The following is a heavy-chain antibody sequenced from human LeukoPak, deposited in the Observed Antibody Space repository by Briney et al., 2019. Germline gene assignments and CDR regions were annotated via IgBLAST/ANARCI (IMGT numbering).Heavy chain of an antibody. V-gene: IGHV3-11*01. CDR2: ISSSGSTI. D-gene: IGHD6-13*01. J-gene: IGHJ4*02. CDR3: AREPIEAAAAGTVDY. Sequence: PGGSLRLSCAASGFTFSDYYMSWIRQAPGKGLEWVSYISSSGSTIYYADSVKGRFTISRDNAKNSLYLQMNSLRAEDTAVYYCAREPIEAAAAGTVDYWGQGTLVTVSS. CDR1: GFTFSDYY.